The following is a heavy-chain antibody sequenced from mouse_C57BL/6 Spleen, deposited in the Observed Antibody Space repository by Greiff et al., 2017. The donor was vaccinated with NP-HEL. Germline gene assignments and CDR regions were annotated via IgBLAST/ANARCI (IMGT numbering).Heavy chain of an antibody. J-gene: IGHJ4*01. V-gene: IGHV1-22*01. Sequence: VQLQQSGPELVKPGASVKMSCKASGYTFTDYNMHWVKQSHGKSLEWIGYINPNNGGTSYNQKFKGKATLTVNKSSSTAYMELRSLTSEDSAVYYCARWLRGDYYAMDYWGQGTSVTVSS. CDR2: INPNNGGT. D-gene: IGHD2-2*01. CDR1: GYTFTDYN. CDR3: ARWLRGDYYAMDY.